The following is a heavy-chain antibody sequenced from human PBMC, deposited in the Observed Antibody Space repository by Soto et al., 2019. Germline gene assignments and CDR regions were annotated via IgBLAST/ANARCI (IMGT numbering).Heavy chain of an antibody. CDR1: GFSFSSYA. Sequence: PGGSLRLSCAASGFSFSSYAMTWVSQAPGQGLEWVSVISGSGGSTYYADTVKGRFTISRDNSKNTLYLQMNSLRAEDTAVYYCGKDHKQLGPLFNYDYGTYVWGQGTTVTVSS. D-gene: IGHD6-6*01. V-gene: IGHV3-23*01. J-gene: IGHJ6*02. CDR2: ISGSGGST. CDR3: GKDHKQLGPLFNYDYGTYV.